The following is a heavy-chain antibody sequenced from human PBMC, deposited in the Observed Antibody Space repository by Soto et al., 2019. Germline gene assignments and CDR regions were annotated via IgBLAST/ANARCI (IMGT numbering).Heavy chain of an antibody. J-gene: IGHJ6*02. CDR1: GGTFSSYA. CDR2: IIPIFGTA. Sequence: SVKVSCKASGGTFSSYAISWVRQAPGQGLEWMGGIIPIFGTANYAQKFQGRVTITADESTSTAYMELSSLRSEDTAVYYCAGDGAGYSRPNYYYYYGMDVWGQGTTVTVSS. CDR3: AGDGAGYSRPNYYYYYGMDV. D-gene: IGHD6-13*01. V-gene: IGHV1-69*13.